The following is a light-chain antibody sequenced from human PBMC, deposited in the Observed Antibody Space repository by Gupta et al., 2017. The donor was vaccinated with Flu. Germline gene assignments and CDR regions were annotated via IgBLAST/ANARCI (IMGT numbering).Light chain of an antibody. V-gene: IGKV2-30*01. CDR3: RQGEHWPWA. CDR2: LNS. J-gene: IGKJ1*01. CDR1: KSRVDSDGNTT. Sequence: VPLGKPASISVRASKSRVDSDGNTTLNWFHQRPGQTPTRLIYLNSHRDYGVPDRISGSGSGAXFTLKIXSGEAEDDGVYYCRQGEHWPWAFGXGTKVEIK.